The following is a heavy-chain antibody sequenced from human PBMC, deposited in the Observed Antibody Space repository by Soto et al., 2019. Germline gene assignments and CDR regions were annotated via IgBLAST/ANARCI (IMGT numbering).Heavy chain of an antibody. Sequence: PGGSLRLSCTASGFTFGDYAMSWFRQAPGKGLEWVGSIRSKAYGGTTEYAASVKGRFTISRDDSKSIAYLQMNSLKTEDTAVYYCTRVCDSSGWFGMSCYWGQGTLVTVSS. CDR1: GFTFGDYA. CDR2: IRSKAYGGTT. CDR3: TRVCDSSGWFGMSCY. D-gene: IGHD6-19*01. V-gene: IGHV3-49*03. J-gene: IGHJ4*02.